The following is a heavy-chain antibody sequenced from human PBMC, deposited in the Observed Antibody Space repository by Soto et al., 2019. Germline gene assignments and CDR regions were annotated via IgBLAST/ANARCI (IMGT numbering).Heavy chain of an antibody. V-gene: IGHV1-3*01. CDR3: ARGLGPYYYYGMDV. Sequence: ASVKVSCKASGYTFTSYAMHWVRQAPGQRLEWMGWINAGNGNTKYSQKFQGRVTITRDTSASTAYMELSSLRSEDTAVYYCARGLGPYYYYGMDVWGQGTTVTVSS. J-gene: IGHJ6*02. D-gene: IGHD3-10*01. CDR1: GYTFTSYA. CDR2: INAGNGNT.